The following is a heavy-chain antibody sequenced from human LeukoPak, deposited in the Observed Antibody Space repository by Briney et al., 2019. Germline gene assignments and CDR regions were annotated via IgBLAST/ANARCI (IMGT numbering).Heavy chain of an antibody. V-gene: IGHV4-39*01. Sequence: PSETLSLTCTVSGGSISSSSYYWGWIRQPPGKGLEWIGSIYYSGSTYYNPSLKSRVTISVDTSKNQFSLKLSSVTAADTAVYSCARAYDILAYYFDYWGQGTLVTVSS. D-gene: IGHD3-9*01. CDR1: GGSISSSSYY. CDR2: IYYSGST. CDR3: ARAYDILAYYFDY. J-gene: IGHJ4*02.